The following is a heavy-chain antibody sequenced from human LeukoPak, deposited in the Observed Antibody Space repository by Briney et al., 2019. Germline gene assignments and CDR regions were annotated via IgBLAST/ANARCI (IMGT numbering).Heavy chain of an antibody. D-gene: IGHD4-17*01. Sequence: SETLSLTCAVYGGSFSGYYWSWIRQPPGKGLEWIGEINHSGSTNYNPSLKSRVTISVDTSKNQFSLKLSSVTAADTAVYYCASYTLTTPHYFDYWGQGTLVTVSS. J-gene: IGHJ4*02. CDR2: INHSGST. V-gene: IGHV4-34*01. CDR1: GGSFSGYY. CDR3: ASYTLTTPHYFDY.